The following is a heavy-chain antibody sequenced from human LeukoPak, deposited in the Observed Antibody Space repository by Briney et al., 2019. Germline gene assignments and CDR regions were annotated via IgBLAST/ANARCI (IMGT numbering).Heavy chain of an antibody. D-gene: IGHD2-15*01. J-gene: IGHJ4*02. CDR1: GFTFSSYA. CDR2: ISGSGGST. CDR3: AKIPPVYCSGGSCYSVDY. Sequence: PGGSLRLSCAASGFTFSSYAMSWVRQAPGKGLEWVSAISGSGGSTYYADPVKGRFTISRDNSKNTLYLQMNSLRAEDTAVYYCAKIPPVYCSGGSCYSVDYWGQGTLVTVSS. V-gene: IGHV3-23*01.